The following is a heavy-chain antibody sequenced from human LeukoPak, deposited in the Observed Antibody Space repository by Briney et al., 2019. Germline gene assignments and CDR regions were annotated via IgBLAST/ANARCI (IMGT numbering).Heavy chain of an antibody. CDR3: AKDRDPGSYYSSLDY. V-gene: IGHV3-30*02. CDR2: IRYDGSNK. CDR1: GFTFSSYG. J-gene: IGHJ4*02. D-gene: IGHD3-10*01. Sequence: GGSLRLSCAASGFTFSSYGMHWVRQAPGKGLEWVAFIRYDGSNKYYADSVKGRFTISRDNSKNTLYLQMNSLRAEDTAVYYCAKDRDPGSYYSSLDYWGQGTLVTVSS.